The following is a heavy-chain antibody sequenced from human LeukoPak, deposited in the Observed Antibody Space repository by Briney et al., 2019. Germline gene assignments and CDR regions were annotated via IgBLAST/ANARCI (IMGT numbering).Heavy chain of an antibody. D-gene: IGHD6-19*01. V-gene: IGHV3-23*01. J-gene: IGHJ4*02. CDR2: ISGSGGST. CDR3: AKDPKQWLVLTDDY. CDR1: GFTFSSYA. Sequence: GGSLRLSCAASGFTFSSYAMSWVRQAPGKGLEWVSAISGSGGSTYYADSVKGRFTISRDNSKNTLYLQMNSLRAEDTAVYYCAKDPKQWLVLTDDYWGQGTLVTVSS.